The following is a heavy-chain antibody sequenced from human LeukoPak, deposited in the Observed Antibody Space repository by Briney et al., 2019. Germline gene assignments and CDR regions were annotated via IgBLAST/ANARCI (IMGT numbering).Heavy chain of an antibody. CDR3: ASSHWGASGSIDY. D-gene: IGHD3-10*01. Sequence: SVKVSCKASGGTFSSYAISWVRQAPGQGLEWMGRIIPILGIANYAQKFQGRVTITADKSTSTAYMGLSSLRSEDTAVYYCASSHWGASGSIDYWGQGTLVTVSS. CDR1: GGTFSSYA. CDR2: IIPILGIA. J-gene: IGHJ4*02. V-gene: IGHV1-69*04.